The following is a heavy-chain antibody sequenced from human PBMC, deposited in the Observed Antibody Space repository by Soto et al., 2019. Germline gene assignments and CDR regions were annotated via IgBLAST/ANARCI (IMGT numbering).Heavy chain of an antibody. J-gene: IGHJ4*02. V-gene: IGHV1-18*01. Sequence: GASVKVSCKASGYTFTSYGISWVRQAPGQGLERMGWISAYNGNTNYAQKLQGRVTMTTDTSTSTAYMELRSLRSDDTAVYYCARAWYDYVWGSYRYHYFDYWGQGPLVTVSS. CDR1: GYTFTSYG. CDR2: ISAYNGNT. CDR3: ARAWYDYVWGSYRYHYFDY. D-gene: IGHD3-16*02.